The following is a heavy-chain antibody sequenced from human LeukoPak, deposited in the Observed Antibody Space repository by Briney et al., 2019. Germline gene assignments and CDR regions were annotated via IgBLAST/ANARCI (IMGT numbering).Heavy chain of an antibody. V-gene: IGHV3-7*01. J-gene: IGHJ4*02. CDR2: IKQDGSEK. D-gene: IGHD1-26*01. CDR3: ARGWDLLTY. Sequence: GGSLRLSCAASGFTLSSYWMTWVRQAPGKGLEWVANIKQDGSEKNYLDSVKGRFTISRDNAKNSLYLQMNSLRAEDTAVYYCARGWDLLTYWGQGTLVTVSS. CDR1: GFTLSSYW.